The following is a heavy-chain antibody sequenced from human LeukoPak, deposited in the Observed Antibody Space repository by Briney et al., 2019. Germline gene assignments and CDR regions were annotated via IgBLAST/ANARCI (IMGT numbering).Heavy chain of an antibody. V-gene: IGHV4-39*07. J-gene: IGHJ3*02. CDR3: AREYVVVRRPGAFDM. D-gene: IGHD3-10*01. CDR1: GGSISSSSYY. CDR2: IYYSGST. Sequence: SETLSLTCTVSGGSISSSSYYWGWIRQPPGKGLEWIGSIYYSGSTYYNPSLKSRVTISVDTSKNQFSLKLSSVTAADTAVYYCAREYVVVRRPGAFDMWGQGTMVTVSS.